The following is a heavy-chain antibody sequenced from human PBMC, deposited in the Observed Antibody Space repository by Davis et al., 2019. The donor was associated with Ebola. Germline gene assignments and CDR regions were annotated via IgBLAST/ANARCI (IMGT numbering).Heavy chain of an antibody. Sequence: MPSETLSLTCAVSGGSISSGGYSCSWIRQPPGKGLEWIGYIYHSGSTYYNPSLKSRVTISVDRSKNQFSLKLSSVTAADTAVYYCASQVKYELLYYYYGMDVWGQGTTVTVSS. J-gene: IGHJ6*02. CDR3: ASQVKYELLYYYYGMDV. CDR2: IYHSGST. D-gene: IGHD2-2*01. CDR1: GGSISSGGYS. V-gene: IGHV4-30-2*01.